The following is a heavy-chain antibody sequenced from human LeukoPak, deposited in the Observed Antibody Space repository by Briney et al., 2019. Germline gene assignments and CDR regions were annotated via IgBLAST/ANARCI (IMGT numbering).Heavy chain of an antibody. CDR2: ISSSSSYI. CDR3: ARDRSRIVVGTSDY. V-gene: IGHV3-21*01. D-gene: IGHD3-22*01. Sequence: PGGSLRLSCAASGFTFSSYSMNWVRQAPGKGLEWVSSISSSSSYIYYADSVKGRFTISRDNAKNSLYLQMNSLRADDTAVYYCARDRSRIVVGTSDYWGQGTLVTVSS. CDR1: GFTFSSYS. J-gene: IGHJ4*02.